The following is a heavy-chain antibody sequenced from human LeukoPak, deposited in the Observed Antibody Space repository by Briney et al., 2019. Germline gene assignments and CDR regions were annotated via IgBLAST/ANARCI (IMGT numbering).Heavy chain of an antibody. CDR2: IYYSGST. J-gene: IGHJ4*02. CDR1: GGSISSYY. Sequence: PSETLSLTCTDSGGSISSYYWSWIRQPPGKGLEWIGYIYYSGSTNYNPSLKSRVTISVDTSKNQFSLKLSSVTAADTAVYYCARGSVLYDSSGYHDYWGQGTLVTVSS. V-gene: IGHV4-59*01. CDR3: ARGSVLYDSSGYHDY. D-gene: IGHD3-22*01.